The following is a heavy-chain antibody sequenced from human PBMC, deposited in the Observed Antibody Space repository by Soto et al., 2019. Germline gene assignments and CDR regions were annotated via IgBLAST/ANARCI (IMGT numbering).Heavy chain of an antibody. J-gene: IGHJ6*02. Sequence: EASVKVSCKASGGTFSSYAISWVRQAPGQGLEWMGGIIPIFGTANYAQKFQGRVTITADESTSTAYMELSSLRSEDTAVYYCASGNLDRSDIVVVGDYYGMDVWGQGTTVTVSS. CDR1: GGTFSSYA. V-gene: IGHV1-69*13. CDR2: IIPIFGTA. CDR3: ASGNLDRSDIVVVGDYYGMDV. D-gene: IGHD2-2*01.